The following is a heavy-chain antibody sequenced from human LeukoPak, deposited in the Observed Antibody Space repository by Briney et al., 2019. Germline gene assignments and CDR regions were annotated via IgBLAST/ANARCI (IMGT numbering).Heavy chain of an antibody. J-gene: IGHJ4*02. CDR1: GYTFTSYG. Sequence: ASVKVSCKASGYTFTSYGISWVRQAPGQGLEWMGWISAYNGNTNYAQKLQGRVTMTTDTSTSTAYMELRSLRSDDTAVYYCARETDYYDSSGYSYYFDYWGQGTQVTVSS. D-gene: IGHD3-22*01. CDR2: ISAYNGNT. CDR3: ARETDYYDSSGYSYYFDY. V-gene: IGHV1-18*01.